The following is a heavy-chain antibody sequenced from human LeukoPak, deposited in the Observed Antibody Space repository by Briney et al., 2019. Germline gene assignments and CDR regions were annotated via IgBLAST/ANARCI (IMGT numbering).Heavy chain of an antibody. CDR1: GFTFSRYA. CDR3: ARDGGYDFWSGYYQDY. CDR2: ISYDANIGSNK. Sequence: GGSLRLSCATSGFTFSRYAMHWVRQAPGKGLEWVALISYDANIGSNKYYADSVMGRFTISRDNSKNTLYLQMNSLRAEDTAVYYCARDGGYDFWSGYYQDYWGQGTLVTVSS. D-gene: IGHD3-3*01. V-gene: IGHV3-30-3*01. J-gene: IGHJ4*02.